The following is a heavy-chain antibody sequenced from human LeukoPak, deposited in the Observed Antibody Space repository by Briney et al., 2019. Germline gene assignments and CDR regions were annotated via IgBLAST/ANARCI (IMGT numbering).Heavy chain of an antibody. CDR2: IIPNLGMA. CDR1: GGTFSNDA. D-gene: IGHD5-18*01. Sequence: ASVKVSCKASGGTFSNDAISWVRQAPGQGLEWMGRIIPNLGMALYAQKFKGRVTITADKSPSTAYMELSSLTSEDTAVYYCARDSSYGYRLTDYWGQGPLVPVSS. V-gene: IGHV1-69*04. CDR3: ARDSSYGYRLTDY. J-gene: IGHJ4*02.